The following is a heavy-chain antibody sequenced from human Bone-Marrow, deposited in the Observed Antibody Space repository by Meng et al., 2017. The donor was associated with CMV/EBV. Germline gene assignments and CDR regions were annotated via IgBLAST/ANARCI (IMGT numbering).Heavy chain of an antibody. Sequence: GGSLRLSCVVSGFTLSNYWMHWVRQAPGKGLVWVSRISLDGSSTNYADSVKGRFTISRDNAKNTVYLQMKSLRVEDTAVYYCARDLWGLGDDWGPGTLVNVSS. CDR1: GFTLSNYW. CDR3: ARDLWGLGDD. V-gene: IGHV3-74*01. J-gene: IGHJ4*02. CDR2: ISLDGSST. D-gene: IGHD3/OR15-3a*01.